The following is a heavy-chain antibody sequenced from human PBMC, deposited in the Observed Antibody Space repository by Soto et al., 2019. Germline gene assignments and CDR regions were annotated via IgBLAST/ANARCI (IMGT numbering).Heavy chain of an antibody. CDR1: GGSISSYY. Sequence: QVQLQESGPGLVKPSETLSLTCTVSGGSISSYYWSWIRQPPGKGLEWIGYIYYSGSTNYNPSLKSRVTISVDTSKNQFSLKLSSVTAADTAVYYCARDGGVVPRGYVDVWGKGTTVTVSS. V-gene: IGHV4-59*01. D-gene: IGHD2-8*02. J-gene: IGHJ6*03. CDR3: ARDGGVVPRGYVDV. CDR2: IYYSGST.